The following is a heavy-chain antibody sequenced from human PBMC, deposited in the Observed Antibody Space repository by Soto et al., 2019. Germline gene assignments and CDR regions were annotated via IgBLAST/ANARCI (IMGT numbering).Heavy chain of an antibody. D-gene: IGHD4-17*01. V-gene: IGHV4-4*02. CDR2: IYHSGST. J-gene: IGHJ5*02. CDR3: AGDLRYGDYVSNWFDP. Sequence: PSETLSLTCAVSGGSISSSNWWSWVRQPPGKGLEWIGEIYHSGSTNYNPSLKSRVTISVDKSKNQFSLKLSSVTAADTAVYYCAGDLRYGDYVSNWFDPWGQGTLVTVAS. CDR1: GGSISSSNW.